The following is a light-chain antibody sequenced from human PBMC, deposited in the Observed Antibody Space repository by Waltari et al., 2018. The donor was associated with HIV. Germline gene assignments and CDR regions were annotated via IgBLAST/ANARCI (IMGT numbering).Light chain of an antibody. J-gene: IGLJ3*02. CDR3: SAYAGSNNWV. CDR2: EAP. CDR1: ISDVVGYNY. V-gene: IGLV2-8*01. Sequence: QSALTQPPSASGSPGQSVTISCSGTISDVVGYNYVSWYQQYPGKAPHLMICEAPKRPSGVPDCFSGSKSDNAASLTVSGLQAEDEADYYCSAYAGSNNWVFGGGTKLTVL.